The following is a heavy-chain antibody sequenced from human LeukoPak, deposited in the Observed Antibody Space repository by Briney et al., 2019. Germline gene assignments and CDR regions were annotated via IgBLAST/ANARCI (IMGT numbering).Heavy chain of an antibody. CDR1: GGSISGYY. CDR2: IYTSGST. J-gene: IGHJ4*02. D-gene: IGHD6-13*01. Sequence: SETLSLTCTVSGGSISGYYWNWIRQPAGKGLEWIGHIYTSGSTNYNPSLKSRLTMSVDTSKNQFSLKLISVTAADTAVYYCARETPVYSSSWYFDYWGQGMLVTVSS. V-gene: IGHV4-4*07. CDR3: ARETPVYSSSWYFDY.